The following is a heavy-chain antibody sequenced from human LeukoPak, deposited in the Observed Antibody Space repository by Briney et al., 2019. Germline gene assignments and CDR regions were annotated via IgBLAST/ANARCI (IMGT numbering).Heavy chain of an antibody. J-gene: IGHJ6*02. Sequence: PGGSLRLSCAASGFTFSSYEMNWVRQAPGKGLEWLSYITTSSTIYYADSMKGRFTISRDNAENSLYLQMNSLRDEDTAVYYCARSYNYALDVWGQGTTVTVSS. CDR3: ARSYNYALDV. V-gene: IGHV3-48*03. CDR2: ITTSSTI. CDR1: GFTFSSYE.